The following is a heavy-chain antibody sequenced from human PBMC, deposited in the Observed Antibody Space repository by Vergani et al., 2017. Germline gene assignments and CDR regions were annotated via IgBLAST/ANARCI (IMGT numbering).Heavy chain of an antibody. CDR1: GFTFSSYA. Sequence: EVQLLESGGGLVQPGGSLRLSCAASGFTFSSYAMSWVRQAPGKGLEWVSGISGSGGSTYYADSVKGRFTISRDNSKNTLYLQMNSLRAEDTAVYYCAKGKDIVVVVAATTFDYWGQGTLVTVSS. CDR3: AKGKDIVVVVAATTFDY. D-gene: IGHD2-15*01. V-gene: IGHV3-23*01. CDR2: ISGSGGST. J-gene: IGHJ4*02.